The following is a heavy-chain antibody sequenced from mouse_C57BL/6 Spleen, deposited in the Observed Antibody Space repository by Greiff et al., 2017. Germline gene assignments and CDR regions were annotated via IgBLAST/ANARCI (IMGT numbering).Heavy chain of an antibody. V-gene: IGHV5-9*01. J-gene: IGHJ2*01. Sequence: EVQLVESGGGLVKPGGSLKLSCAASGFTFSSYTMSWVRQTPEKRLEWVATISGGGGNTYYPDSVKGRFTISRDNAKNTLYLQMSSLRSEDTALYYCARQRTAQNYFDYWGQGTTLTVSS. CDR1: GFTFSSYT. CDR3: ARQRTAQNYFDY. D-gene: IGHD3-2*02. CDR2: ISGGGGNT.